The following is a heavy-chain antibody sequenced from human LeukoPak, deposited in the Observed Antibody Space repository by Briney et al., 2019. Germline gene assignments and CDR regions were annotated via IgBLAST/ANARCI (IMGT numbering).Heavy chain of an antibody. J-gene: IGHJ5*02. CDR3: TREGDPGSGYNYGNWLDP. CDR1: GHSFGDYY. D-gene: IGHD5-24*01. V-gene: IGHV4-4*07. Sequence: SETLSLTCTVSGHSFGDYYWSWIRQPAGKGLEWIGRIYTSGSTTYNPSLKSRVTMSVDTSKSQFSLNLMSVTAADTAVYYCTREGDPGSGYNYGNWLDPWGQGTLVTVSS. CDR2: IYTSGST.